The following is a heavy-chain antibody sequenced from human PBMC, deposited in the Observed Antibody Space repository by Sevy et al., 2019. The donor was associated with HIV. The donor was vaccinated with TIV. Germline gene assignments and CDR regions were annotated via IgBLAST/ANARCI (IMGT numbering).Heavy chain of an antibody. Sequence: GGSLRLSCAASGFSFSSYGMHWVRQAPGKGLEWVAIISYDGTNKYYAHSVKGRFTISRDNSKNTLYLQMNSLRTEDTAVYYCAKGIKPWFGESSTNSYYFYYGMDVWGQGTTVTVSS. CDR2: ISYDGTNK. J-gene: IGHJ6*02. CDR1: GFSFSSYG. V-gene: IGHV3-30*18. D-gene: IGHD3-10*01. CDR3: AKGIKPWFGESSTNSYYFYYGMDV.